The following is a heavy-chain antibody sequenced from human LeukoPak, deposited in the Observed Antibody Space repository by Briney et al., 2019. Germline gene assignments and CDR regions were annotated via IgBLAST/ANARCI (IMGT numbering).Heavy chain of an antibody. CDR1: GGSISSYY. D-gene: IGHD6-19*01. V-gene: IGHV4-4*07. Sequence: PSETLSLTCTVSGGSISSYYWSWIRQPAGKGLEWIGRIYTSGSTNYNPSLKSRVTMSVDTSKNQFSLKLSSVTAADTAVYYCARDWAPVAGTSYYYYYYMGVWGKGTTVTISS. J-gene: IGHJ6*03. CDR2: IYTSGST. CDR3: ARDWAPVAGTSYYYYYYMGV.